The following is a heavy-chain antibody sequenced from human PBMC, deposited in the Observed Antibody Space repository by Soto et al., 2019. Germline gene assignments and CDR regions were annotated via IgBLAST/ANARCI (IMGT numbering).Heavy chain of an antibody. CDR1: GYTFTGYY. CDR2: INPNSGGT. Sequence: APVKVSCKASGYTFTGYYMHWVRQAPGQGLEWMGWINPNSGGTNYAQKFQGRVTMTRDTSISTAYMELSRLRSDDTAVYYCASLSLIAVAGLDAFDIWGQGTMVTVSS. D-gene: IGHD6-19*01. CDR3: ASLSLIAVAGLDAFDI. V-gene: IGHV1-2*02. J-gene: IGHJ3*02.